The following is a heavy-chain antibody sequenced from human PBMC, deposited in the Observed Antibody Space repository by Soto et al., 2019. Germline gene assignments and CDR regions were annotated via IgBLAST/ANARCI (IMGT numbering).Heavy chain of an antibody. J-gene: IGHJ6*02. Sequence: PSETLSLTCTVSGGSISSGGYYWSWIRQHPGKGLEWIGYIYYSGSTYYNTSLKSRVTISVDTSKNQFSLKLSSVTAADTAVYYCARDGRRGYCSSTSCYPLGGDGLDYYGMDVWGQGTTVTVSS. V-gene: IGHV4-31*03. D-gene: IGHD2-2*01. CDR1: GGSISSGGYY. CDR2: IYYSGST. CDR3: ARDGRRGYCSSTSCYPLGGDGLDYYGMDV.